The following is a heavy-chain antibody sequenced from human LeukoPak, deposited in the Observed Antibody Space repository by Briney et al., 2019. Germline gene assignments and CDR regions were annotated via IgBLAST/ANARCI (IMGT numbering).Heavy chain of an antibody. CDR2: IIPILGIA. J-gene: IGHJ4*02. CDR3: ARSPNCNDVCFHY. D-gene: IGHD1-20*01. CDR1: GGTFSSYA. V-gene: IGHV1-69*04. Sequence: ASVKVPCKASGGTFSSYAISWVRQAPGQGLEWMGRIIPILGIANYAQKFQGRVTITADKSTSTAYMELSSLRSEDTAVYYCARSPNCNDVCFHYWGQGTLVTVSS.